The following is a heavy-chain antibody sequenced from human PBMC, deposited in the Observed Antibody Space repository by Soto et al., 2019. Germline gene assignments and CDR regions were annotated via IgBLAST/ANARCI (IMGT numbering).Heavy chain of an antibody. CDR2: ISSSSSYI. CDR3: ARDRRRHATYDGMDV. Sequence: EVQLVESGGGLVKPVGSLRLSCAASGFTFSRYSMNWVRQAPGKGLEWVSSISSSSSYIYYANTVKGRFTISRDNAKNSLYLQMNSLRAEDTAVYYWARDRRRHATYDGMDVWGQVTTVTVS. D-gene: IGHD2-15*01. J-gene: IGHJ6*02. CDR1: GFTFSRYS. V-gene: IGHV3-21*01.